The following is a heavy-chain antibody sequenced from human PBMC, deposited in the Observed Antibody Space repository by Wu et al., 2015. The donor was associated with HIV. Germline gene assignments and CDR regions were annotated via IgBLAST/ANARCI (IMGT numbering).Heavy chain of an antibody. V-gene: IGHV1-2*02. CDR2: ISPNSGAS. Sequence: QVQLVQSGAEVKKPGASVNVSCKASGYTFTHYYLHWVRQAPGQGLEWMGWISPNSGASNYAQKFQGRVTMTRDTSISTMYMELTSLTSDDTAIYYCARDMPSIYDSSGHKSLDIWGQGTVVAVSS. CDR3: ARDMPSIYDSSGHKSLDI. J-gene: IGHJ3*02. CDR1: GYTFTHYY. D-gene: IGHD3-22*01.